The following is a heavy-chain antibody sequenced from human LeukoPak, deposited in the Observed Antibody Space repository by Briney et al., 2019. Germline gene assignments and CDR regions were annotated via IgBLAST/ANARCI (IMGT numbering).Heavy chain of an antibody. D-gene: IGHD5-24*01. CDR3: VRSATIAVFRYGMDV. J-gene: IGHJ6*02. CDR2: VHQTGVT. V-gene: IGHV4-59*11. Sequence: HSETLSLTCSVSGVSITSLYWSWVRQPPGKGLEYVGYVHQTGVTNYNPSLRGRVTVSMDTSKNQFSLKLNSVTAADTAVYYCVRSATIAVFRYGMDVWGQGTTVTVSS. CDR1: GVSITSLY.